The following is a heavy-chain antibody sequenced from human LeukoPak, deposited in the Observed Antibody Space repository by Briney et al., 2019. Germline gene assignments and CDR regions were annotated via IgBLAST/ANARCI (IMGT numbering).Heavy chain of an antibody. J-gene: IGHJ4*02. CDR2: IRRSGVTI. CDR1: GFTFSSYS. CDR3: VRDPDALDY. Sequence: GGSLRLSCAASGFTFSSYSMNWVRQAPGKGLEWVSYIRRSGVTIYYADSVKGRFTISRDNVKNSLYLQMNSLRVEDTAVYYCVRDPDALDYWGQGTLITVSA. D-gene: IGHD2-2*01. V-gene: IGHV3-48*01.